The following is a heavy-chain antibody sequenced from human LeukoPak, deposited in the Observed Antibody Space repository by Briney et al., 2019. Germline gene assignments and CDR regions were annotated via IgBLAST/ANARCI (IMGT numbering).Heavy chain of an antibody. D-gene: IGHD2-2*02. CDR3: ARVGYCSSTSCYKADRGIIDY. Sequence: SETLSLTCTVSGGSISSSTYYWGWIRQPPGKGLEWIGSIYYSGSTYYNPSLKSRVTISVDTSKNQFSLKLSSVTAADTAVYYCARVGYCSSTSCYKADRGIIDYWGQGTLVSVSS. CDR1: GGSISSSTYY. V-gene: IGHV4-39*01. J-gene: IGHJ4*02. CDR2: IYYSGST.